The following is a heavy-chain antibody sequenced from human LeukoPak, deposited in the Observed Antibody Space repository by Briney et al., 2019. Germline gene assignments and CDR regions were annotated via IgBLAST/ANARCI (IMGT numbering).Heavy chain of an antibody. J-gene: IGHJ6*02. CDR1: GYTFTSYG. V-gene: IGHV1-18*01. CDR2: ISAYSGNT. Sequence: EASVKVSRKASGYTFTSYGISWVRQAPGQGLEWMGWISAYSGNTNYAQKLQGRVTMTTDTSTSTAYMELRSLRSDDTAVYYCARDGSYYYYYGMDVWGQGTTVTVSS. CDR3: ARDGSYYYYYGMDV.